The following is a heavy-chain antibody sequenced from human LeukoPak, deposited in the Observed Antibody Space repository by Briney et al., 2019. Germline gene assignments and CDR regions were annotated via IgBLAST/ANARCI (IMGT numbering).Heavy chain of an antibody. CDR3: ARDMVRGALDY. CDR1: GGSISSSSYY. Sequence: PSETLSLTCTVSGGSISSSSYYWGWIRQPPGKGLEWIGSIYYSGSTYYNPSLKSRVTISVDTSKNQFSLKLSSVTAADTAVYYCARDMVRGALDYWGQGTLVTVSS. D-gene: IGHD3-10*01. J-gene: IGHJ4*02. CDR2: IYYSGST. V-gene: IGHV4-39*07.